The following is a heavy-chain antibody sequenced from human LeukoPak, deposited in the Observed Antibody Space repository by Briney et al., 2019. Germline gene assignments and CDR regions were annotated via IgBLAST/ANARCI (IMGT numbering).Heavy chain of an antibody. CDR1: GGSISSYY. D-gene: IGHD3-16*01. V-gene: IGHV4-59*01. CDR2: IYYSGST. CDR3: ARVFEGSGGARYYYYYMDV. J-gene: IGHJ6*03. Sequence: PSETLSLTCTVSGGSISSYYWSWIRQPPGKGLEWIGYIYYSGSTNYNPSLKSRVTISVDTSKNQFSLKLSSVTAADTAVYYCARVFEGSGGARYYYYYMDVWGKGTTVTVSS.